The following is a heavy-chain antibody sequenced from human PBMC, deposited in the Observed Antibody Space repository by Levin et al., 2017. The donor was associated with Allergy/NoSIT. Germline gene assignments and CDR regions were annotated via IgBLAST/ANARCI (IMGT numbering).Heavy chain of an antibody. Sequence: PGGSLRLSCAASGFTFSDYAMRWVRQAPGKGLEWVSGISGGGDRTYYADSVKGRFTISRDNSENTLYLQMNSLRAEDTALYYCAKAGCTTTTCYTNFWGQGTLVTVSS. D-gene: IGHD2-2*02. CDR3: AKAGCTTTTCYTNF. V-gene: IGHV3-23*01. CDR1: GFTFSDYA. J-gene: IGHJ4*02. CDR2: ISGGGDRT.